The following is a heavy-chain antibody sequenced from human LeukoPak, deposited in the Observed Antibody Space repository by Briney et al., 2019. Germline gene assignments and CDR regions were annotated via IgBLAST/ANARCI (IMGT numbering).Heavy chain of an antibody. CDR1: GFTFSYYS. D-gene: IGHD1-1*01. Sequence: GSLRLSCAASGFTFSYYSMNWVRQAPGKGLEWVSSISSSSDYIYYADSVKGRFTISRDNAKNSLYLQVNSLRGEDTAVYYCARESPGTTVFDYWGQGTLVTVSS. CDR2: ISSSSDYI. J-gene: IGHJ4*02. V-gene: IGHV3-21*01. CDR3: ARESPGTTVFDY.